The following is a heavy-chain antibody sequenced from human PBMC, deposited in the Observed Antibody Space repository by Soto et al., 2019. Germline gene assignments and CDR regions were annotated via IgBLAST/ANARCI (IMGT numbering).Heavy chain of an antibody. CDR1: GFIFSSYN. Sequence: QVQLVESGGGVVKPGGSLRLSCEASGFIFSSYNLHWVRQPPGKGLEWVAVIWCDGSNKDYADAVRGRFTISRDNSKNTVFLKMNSLRADDTATYYCTRVNYYDNSGLDYWGPGTLVTVSS. CDR2: IWCDGSNK. CDR3: TRVNYYDNSGLDY. V-gene: IGHV3-33*01. D-gene: IGHD3-22*01. J-gene: IGHJ4*02.